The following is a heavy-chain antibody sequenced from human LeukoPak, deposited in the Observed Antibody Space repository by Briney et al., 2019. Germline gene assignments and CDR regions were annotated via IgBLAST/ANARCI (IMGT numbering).Heavy chain of an antibody. CDR3: ARVRGVVVETYYFDY. D-gene: IGHD2-15*01. Sequence: SETLSLTCTVSGGSISSYYWSWIRQPPGKGLEWIGEINHSGSTNYNPSLKSRVTISVDKSKNQFSLKLSSVTAADTAVYYCARVRGVVVETYYFDYWGQGTLVTVSS. V-gene: IGHV4-34*01. J-gene: IGHJ4*02. CDR2: INHSGST. CDR1: GGSISSYY.